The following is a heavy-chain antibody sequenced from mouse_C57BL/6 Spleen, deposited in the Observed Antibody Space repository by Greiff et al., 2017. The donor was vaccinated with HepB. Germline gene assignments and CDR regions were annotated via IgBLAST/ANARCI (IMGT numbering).Heavy chain of an antibody. CDR3: ARGSSSLAY. CDR1: GYTFTDYY. V-gene: IGHV1-26*01. D-gene: IGHD1-1*01. J-gene: IGHJ3*01. Sequence: VQLQQSGPELVKPGASVKISCKASGYTFTDYYMNWVKQSHGKSLEWIGDINPNNGGTSYNQKFKGKATLTVDKSSSTAYMELRSLTSEDSAVYYCARGSSSLAYWGQGTLVTVSA. CDR2: INPNNGGT.